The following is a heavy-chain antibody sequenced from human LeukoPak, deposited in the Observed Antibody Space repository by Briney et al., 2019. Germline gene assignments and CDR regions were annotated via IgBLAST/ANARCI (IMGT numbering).Heavy chain of an antibody. CDR3: ARGSRYKPDFFDD. CDR2: VYDNGNS. V-gene: IGHV4-59*01. J-gene: IGHJ4*02. D-gene: IGHD3-3*01. CDR1: SGSMRHSY. Sequence: PSETPSLTCSVSSGSMRHSYWTWIRQTPEKGLEWIGYVYDNGNSNSRSSLRSRASMSVDTSKNEFSLKLSSVTAADTAVYFCARGSRYKPDFFDDWGLGTPVTVSS.